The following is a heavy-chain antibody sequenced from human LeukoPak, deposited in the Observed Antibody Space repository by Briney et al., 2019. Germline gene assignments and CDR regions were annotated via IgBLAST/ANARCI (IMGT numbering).Heavy chain of an antibody. J-gene: IGHJ5*02. CDR1: GYTFTSYG. CDR2: ISAYNGNT. V-gene: IGHV1-18*01. CDR3: ARDRSMQLLDPEDWFDP. D-gene: IGHD2-2*02. Sequence: ASVKVSCKASGYTFTSYGISWVRQAPGQGLEWMGWISAYNGNTNYAQKLQGRVTMTTDTSTSTAYMELRSLRSDDTAVYYCARDRSMQLLDPEDWFDPWGQGTLVTVSS.